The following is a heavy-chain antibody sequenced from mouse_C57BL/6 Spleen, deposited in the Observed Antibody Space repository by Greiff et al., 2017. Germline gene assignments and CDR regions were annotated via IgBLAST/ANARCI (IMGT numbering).Heavy chain of an antibody. Sequence: QVTLQVSGPGILQPSQTLSMTCSFSGFSLSTFGMGVGWIRQPSRNGLEWLAHTWWDGDNYYHPALKSRPSISKDTSKNQVFLNIAIVDTADAATYYCARNGYRNDWYFDVWGTGTTVTVSA. J-gene: IGHJ1*03. D-gene: IGHD2-14*01. CDR3: ARNGYRNDWYFDV. CDR1: GFSLSTFGMG. V-gene: IGHV8-8*01. CDR2: TWWDGDN.